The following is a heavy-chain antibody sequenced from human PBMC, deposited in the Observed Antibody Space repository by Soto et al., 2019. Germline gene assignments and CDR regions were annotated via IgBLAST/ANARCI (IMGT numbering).Heavy chain of an antibody. D-gene: IGHD3-10*01. CDR2: ISTNNGNT. V-gene: IGHV1-18*01. Sequence: QVQLLQSGAEVKKPGASVKVSCKASGYNFYAYGISWVRQAPGQGLEWMGWISTNNGNTKYAQRVQGRVTMTTDTSTSTSYRELRGLGSDDTAVYFCTRDVMYTPMVGGPDYWGHGTLVTVSS. CDR3: TRDVMYTPMVGGPDY. CDR1: GYNFYAYG. J-gene: IGHJ4*01.